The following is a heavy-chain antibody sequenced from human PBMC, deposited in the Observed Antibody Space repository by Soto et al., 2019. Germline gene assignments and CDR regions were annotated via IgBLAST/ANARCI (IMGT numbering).Heavy chain of an antibody. CDR1: GFTFSSYG. D-gene: IGHD3-10*01. J-gene: IGHJ6*02. V-gene: IGHV3-33*01. CDR3: ARDVRYYYGSGSYATLDV. Sequence: GGSLRLSCAASGFTFSSYGMHWVRQAPGKGLEWVAVIWYDGSNKYYADSGKGRFTLSRDNSKNTLYLQLNSLRAEDTAVYYCARDVRYYYGSGSYATLDVWGQGTTVTVSS. CDR2: IWYDGSNK.